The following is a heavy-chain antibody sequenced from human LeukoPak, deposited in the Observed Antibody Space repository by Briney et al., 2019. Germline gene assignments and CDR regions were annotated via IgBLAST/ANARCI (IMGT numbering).Heavy chain of an antibody. Sequence: SGTLSLTCAVSGGSISSSNWWSWVRQPPGKGLEWIGEIYHSGSTNYNPSLKSRVTISVDKSKNQFSLKLSSVTAADTAVYYCARDLGYYDSSGYLATDYWGQGTLVTVSS. J-gene: IGHJ4*02. V-gene: IGHV4-4*02. CDR1: GGSISSSNW. D-gene: IGHD3-22*01. CDR2: IYHSGST. CDR3: ARDLGYYDSSGYLATDY.